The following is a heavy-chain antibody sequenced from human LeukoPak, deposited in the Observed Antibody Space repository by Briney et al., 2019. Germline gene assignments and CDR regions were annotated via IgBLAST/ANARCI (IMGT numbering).Heavy chain of an antibody. CDR1: GFTFTSYA. CDR3: AKYPAWTADCYYMDV. Sequence: GGSLRLSCAASGFTFTSYAMTWVRQAPGKGLDWVSAISGSGGSPYYADSVKGRFTISRDNSKNKLYLQMNSLRAEDTAVYYCAKYPAWTADCYYMDVWGKGTTVTISS. J-gene: IGHJ6*03. CDR2: ISGSGGSP. V-gene: IGHV3-23*01. D-gene: IGHD3/OR15-3a*01.